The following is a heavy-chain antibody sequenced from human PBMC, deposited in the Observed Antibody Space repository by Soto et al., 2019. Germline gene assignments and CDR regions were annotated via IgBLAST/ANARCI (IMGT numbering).Heavy chain of an antibody. CDR2: IIPIFGTA. V-gene: IGHV1-69*13. J-gene: IGHJ6*02. Sequence: AVKVSCKASVCTFSSYAISWVRQAPGQGLEWMGGIIPIFGTANYAQKFQGRVTITADESTSTAYMELSSLRSEDTAVYYCAIDITATPFYYYYGMDVWGPGTTVTVPS. CDR3: AIDITATPFYYYYGMDV. CDR1: VCTFSSYA. D-gene: IGHD4-4*01.